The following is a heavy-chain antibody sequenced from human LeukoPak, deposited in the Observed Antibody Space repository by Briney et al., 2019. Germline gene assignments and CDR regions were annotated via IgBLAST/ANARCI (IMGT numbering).Heavy chain of an antibody. J-gene: IGHJ6*03. Sequence: SETLSLTCTVSGGSISSCYWSWIRQPPGKGLEWIGYIYYSGSTNYNPSLKSRVTISVDTSKNQFSLKLSSVTAADTAVYYCARVPVLRYYYYYMDVWGKGTTVTVSS. CDR2: IYYSGST. CDR3: ARVPVLRYYYYYMDV. V-gene: IGHV4-59*01. D-gene: IGHD5/OR15-5a*01. CDR1: GGSISSCY.